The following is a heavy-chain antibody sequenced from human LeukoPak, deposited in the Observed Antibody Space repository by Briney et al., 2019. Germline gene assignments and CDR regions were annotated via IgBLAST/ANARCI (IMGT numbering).Heavy chain of an antibody. V-gene: IGHV4-59*08. D-gene: IGHD2-8*02. CDR3: ARQAGGTYYFDY. J-gene: IGHJ4*02. Sequence: SETLSLTCTVSGGSISSYYWSWIRQPPGKGLEWIGYIYYSGSTNYNPSLKSRVTISVDTSKNQLSLKLSSVTAADTAVYYCARQAGGTYYFDYWGQGTLVTVSS. CDR2: IYYSGST. CDR1: GGSISSYY.